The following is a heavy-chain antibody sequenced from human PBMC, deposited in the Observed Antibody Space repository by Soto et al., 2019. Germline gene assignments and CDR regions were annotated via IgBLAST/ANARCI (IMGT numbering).Heavy chain of an antibody. Sequence: EVQLLESGGGSVQPGGSLRLSCSASGFTFSNYAMSWVRQAPGKGLEWVASISGSGRSKNYADSVKGRFSISRDNSKKPMAVQMSSLIAEDTAVYYCARDGGNICSGGSCYFQAPDYWGQGTLVTVSP. V-gene: IGHV3-23*01. CDR1: GFTFSNYA. CDR2: ISGSGRSK. D-gene: IGHD2-15*01. CDR3: ARDGGNICSGGSCYFQAPDY. J-gene: IGHJ4*02.